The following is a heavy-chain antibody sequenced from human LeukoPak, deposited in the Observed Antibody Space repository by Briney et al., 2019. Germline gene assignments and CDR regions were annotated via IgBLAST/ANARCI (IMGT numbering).Heavy chain of an antibody. CDR1: GYTFTNYG. CDR3: ARGYCDYSNGPARNRLDY. V-gene: IGHV1-18*01. J-gene: IGHJ4*02. CDR2: ISTYNSDI. Sequence: ASVKVSCKASGYTFTNYGINWVRQAPGQGLEWMGWISTYNSDISYAQKLQGRVTMTTDTSTSTAYMELRSLRSDDTTVYFCARGYCDYSNGPARNRLDYWGQGTLVTVSS. D-gene: IGHD3-16*01.